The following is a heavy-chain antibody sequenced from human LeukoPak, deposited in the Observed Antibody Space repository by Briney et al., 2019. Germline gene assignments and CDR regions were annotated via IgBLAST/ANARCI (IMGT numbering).Heavy chain of an antibody. Sequence: SETLSLTCTVSGGSISSYYWSWIRQPSGKGLEWIGYILYSGTTNSNPSLKSRVTISVDTSKNQISLKLSSVTAADTAVYYCARMGGYSGYATHWGQGTLVTVSS. CDR1: GGSISSYY. D-gene: IGHD5-12*01. V-gene: IGHV4-59*08. CDR2: ILYSGTT. CDR3: ARMGGYSGYATH. J-gene: IGHJ4*02.